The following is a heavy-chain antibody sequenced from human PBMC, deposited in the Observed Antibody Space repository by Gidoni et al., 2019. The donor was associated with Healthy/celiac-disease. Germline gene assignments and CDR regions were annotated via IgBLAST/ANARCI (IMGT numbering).Heavy chain of an antibody. CDR3: ATVGTAMVIGAFDI. V-gene: IGHV4-39*01. CDR2: IYYSGST. Sequence: QLQRQESGPGLVKPSETLSLTCTVSGGSISSSSYYWGWIRQPPGKGLEWIGSIYYSGSTYYNPSLKSRVTISVDTSKNQFSLKLSSVTAADTAVYYCATVGTAMVIGAFDIWGQGTMVTVSS. J-gene: IGHJ3*02. D-gene: IGHD5-18*01. CDR1: GGSISSSSYY.